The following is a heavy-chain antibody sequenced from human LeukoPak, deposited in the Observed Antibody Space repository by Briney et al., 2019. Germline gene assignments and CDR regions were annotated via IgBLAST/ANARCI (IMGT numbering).Heavy chain of an antibody. J-gene: IGHJ4*02. CDR3: ARSTYCGGDCYPALGY. CDR2: IRTTAEGAKYA. V-gene: IGHV3-48*02. Sequence: GGSLRLSCATSGFSFTDYPMNWVRQAPGKGLEWISNIRTTAEGAKYAYYADSVKGRVTISRDDGKNTLYLQMNSPRDEDTAVYYCARSTYCGGDCYPALGYWGQGTLVTVSS. CDR1: GFSFTDYP. D-gene: IGHD2-21*02.